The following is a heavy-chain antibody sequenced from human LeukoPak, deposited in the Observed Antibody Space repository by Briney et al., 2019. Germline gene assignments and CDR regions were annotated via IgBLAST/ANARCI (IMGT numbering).Heavy chain of an antibody. CDR2: IAYDGSNK. CDR1: GFTFGRYA. CDR3: AKGCRDGGRANFDWLFDYFDY. D-gene: IGHD3-9*01. J-gene: IGHJ4*02. Sequence: GGSLRLSCTASGFTFGRYAMHWLRQAPGKGLEWVAVIAYDGSNKYSADSLKGQGRFTISRDNSKNTLFLEMNSLRPEDTAVYYCAKGCRDGGRANFDWLFDYFDYWGQGTLVTVSS. V-gene: IGHV3-30*04.